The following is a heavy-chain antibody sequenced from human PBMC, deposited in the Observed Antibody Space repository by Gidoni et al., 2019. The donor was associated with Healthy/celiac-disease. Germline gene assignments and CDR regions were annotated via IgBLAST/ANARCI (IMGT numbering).Heavy chain of an antibody. CDR2: IKSKTDGGTT. V-gene: IGHV3-15*01. Sequence: EVQLVESGGGLVKPGGSLRLSCAASGFTFSNAWMSWVRQAPGKGLGWVGRIKSKTDGGTTDYAAPVKGRFTISRDDSKNTLYLQMNSLKTEDTAVYYCTTGQWELRSDAFDIWGQGTMVTVSS. CDR1: GFTFSNAW. CDR3: TTGQWELRSDAFDI. D-gene: IGHD1-26*01. J-gene: IGHJ3*02.